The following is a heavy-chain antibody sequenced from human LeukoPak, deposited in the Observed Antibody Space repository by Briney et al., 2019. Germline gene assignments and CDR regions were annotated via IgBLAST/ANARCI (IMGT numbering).Heavy chain of an antibody. D-gene: IGHD2-2*01. CDR1: GGSISSYY. J-gene: IGHJ6*03. Sequence: ASETLSLTCTVSGGSISSYYWSWIRQPPGKGLEWIGYIYYSGSTNYNPSLKSRVTISVDTSKNQFSLKLSSVTAADAAVYYCARGVVVPAADYYYYYYYMDVWGKGTTVTVSS. CDR2: IYYSGST. V-gene: IGHV4-59*01. CDR3: ARGVVVPAADYYYYYYYMDV.